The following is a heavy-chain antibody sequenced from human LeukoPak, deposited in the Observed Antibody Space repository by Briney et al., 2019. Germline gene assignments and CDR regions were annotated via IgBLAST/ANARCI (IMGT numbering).Heavy chain of an antibody. D-gene: IGHD2-21*02. CDR3: AKVVLLLTASDAFDF. CDR1: GFTFSSNA. Sequence: GGSLRLPCAASGFTFSSNAMSWVRQAPGKGLEWVSTISGNYGSTYYADSVKGRFTISRDNLKNTVFLRMNSLRAEDTAVYYCAKVVLLLTASDAFDFWGQGTKVTVSS. CDR2: ISGNYGST. J-gene: IGHJ3*01. V-gene: IGHV3-23*01.